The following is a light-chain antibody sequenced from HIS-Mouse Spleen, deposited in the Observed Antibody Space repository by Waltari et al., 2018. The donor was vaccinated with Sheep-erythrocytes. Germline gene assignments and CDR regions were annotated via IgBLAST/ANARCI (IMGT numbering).Light chain of an antibody. Sequence: SYELTQPPSVSVSPGQTASITCPGDKLGDKYACWYHQKPGQSPVLVIYQDSKRPSGIPERFSGSNSGNTATLTISGTQAMDEADYYCQAWDSSTVVFGGGTKLTVL. CDR3: QAWDSSTVV. V-gene: IGLV3-1*01. CDR1: KLGDKY. J-gene: IGLJ2*01. CDR2: QDS.